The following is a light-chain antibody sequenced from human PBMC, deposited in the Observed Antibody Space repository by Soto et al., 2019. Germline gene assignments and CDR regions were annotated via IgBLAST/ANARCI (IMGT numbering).Light chain of an antibody. CDR3: QQSNNWPRIT. Sequence: PGETATLSCRASQTVGTYLAWYQQKPGQAPRLLISDASNRATGVPTRFSGSGSGTDFTLTISSLEPEDFAVYFCQQSNNWPRITFGQGTRLEIK. CDR1: QTVGTY. V-gene: IGKV3-11*01. CDR2: DAS. J-gene: IGKJ5*01.